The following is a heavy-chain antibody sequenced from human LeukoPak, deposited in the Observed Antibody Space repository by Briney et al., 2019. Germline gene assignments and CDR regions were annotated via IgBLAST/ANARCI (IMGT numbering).Heavy chain of an antibody. D-gene: IGHD3-22*01. CDR3: ARDGTPYYYDSSGEYPFDY. V-gene: IGHV1-18*01. CDR2: ISAYNGNT. CDR1: GYTFTSFG. J-gene: IGHJ4*02. Sequence: ASVKVSCKASGYTFTSFGITWVRQAPGQGLEWMGWISAYNGNTNYAQKLQGSVTMTTDTSTSTAYMELRSLTSDDTAVYYCARDGTPYYYDSSGEYPFDYWGQGTLVTVSS.